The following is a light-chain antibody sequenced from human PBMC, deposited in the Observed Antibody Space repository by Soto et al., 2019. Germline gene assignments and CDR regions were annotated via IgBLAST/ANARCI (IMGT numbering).Light chain of an antibody. Sequence: SVLTQPASGFGSPGQSIAISCTGTSSDVGNYNLVSWYQQHSGKAPKLMIYEGTKRPSGVSDRFSGSKSGNTASLTISGLQAEDEADYYCCSYASTGTYVFGTGTKVTVL. CDR1: SSDVGNYNL. CDR3: CSYASTGTYV. CDR2: EGT. V-gene: IGLV2-23*01. J-gene: IGLJ1*01.